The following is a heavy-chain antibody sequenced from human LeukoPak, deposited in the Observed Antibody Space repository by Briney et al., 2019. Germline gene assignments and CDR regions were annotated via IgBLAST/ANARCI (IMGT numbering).Heavy chain of an antibody. CDR3: ARSPSRGPLWFGELDY. Sequence: SETLSLTCTVSGDSIGSYYWHWLRQPPGKGLEWIGYIYYSGSTNYNPSLKSRVTISVDTSKNQFSLKLSSVTAADTAVYYCARSPSRGPLWFGELDYWGQGTLVTVSS. J-gene: IGHJ4*02. CDR1: GDSIGSYY. D-gene: IGHD3-10*01. V-gene: IGHV4-59*01. CDR2: IYYSGST.